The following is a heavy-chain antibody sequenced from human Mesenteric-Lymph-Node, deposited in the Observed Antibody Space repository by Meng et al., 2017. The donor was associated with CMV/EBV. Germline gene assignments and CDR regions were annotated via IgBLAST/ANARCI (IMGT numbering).Heavy chain of an antibody. CDR1: GFSFSGYE. J-gene: IGHJ6*02. Sequence: GESLKISCAASGFSFSGYEMNWVRQAPGKGLEWISYISSSGTTIYYADSVKGRFTISRDNAKNSLYLQMNSLRAEDTAVYYCASLVVPAAISYYYYGMDVWGQGTTVTVSS. CDR2: ISSSGTTI. V-gene: IGHV3-48*03. D-gene: IGHD2-2*01. CDR3: ASLVVPAAISYYYYGMDV.